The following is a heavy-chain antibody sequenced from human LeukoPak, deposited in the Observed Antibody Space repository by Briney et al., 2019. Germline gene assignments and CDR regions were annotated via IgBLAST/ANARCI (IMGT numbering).Heavy chain of an antibody. CDR1: GGSVSSGSYY. D-gene: IGHD2-21*02. CDR2: INYSEKT. Sequence: SETLSLTCSVSGGSVSSGSYYWTWIRQHPGKGLEWIGYINYSEKTYYNPSLKSRLSISVDTSRNQFSLQLSSVTAADTAVYYCARRKRVDLGGGDHWDCFDYWGQGTLVTVSS. V-gene: IGHV4-31*03. J-gene: IGHJ4*02. CDR3: ARRKRVDLGGGDHWDCFDY.